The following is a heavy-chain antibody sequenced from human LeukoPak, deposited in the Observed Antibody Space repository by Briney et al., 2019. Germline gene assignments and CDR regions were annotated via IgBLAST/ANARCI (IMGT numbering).Heavy chain of an antibody. CDR2: IYTSGST. CDR1: GGSISSYY. Sequence: PSETLSLTCTVSGGSISSYYWSWIRQPAGKGLEWIGRIYTSGSTNYNPSLKSRVTMSVDTSKNQFSLKLSSVTAADTAVYYCARDYRDSSGWKNCFDYWGQGTLVTVSS. D-gene: IGHD6-19*01. V-gene: IGHV4-4*07. J-gene: IGHJ4*02. CDR3: ARDYRDSSGWKNCFDY.